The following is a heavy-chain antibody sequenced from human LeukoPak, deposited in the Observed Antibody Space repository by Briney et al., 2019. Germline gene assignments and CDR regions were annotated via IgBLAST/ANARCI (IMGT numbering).Heavy chain of an antibody. CDR2: IKQDGSEK. J-gene: IGHJ4*02. V-gene: IGHV3-7*01. CDR3: ARIDCSGGSCYGDY. Sequence: GGSLRLSCTVSGFTVSSNSMSWVRQAPGKGLEWVANIKQDGSEKYYVDSVKGRFTISRDNAKNSLYLQMNSLRAEDTAVYYCARIDCSGGSCYGDYWGQGTLVTVSS. D-gene: IGHD2-15*01. CDR1: GFTVSSNS.